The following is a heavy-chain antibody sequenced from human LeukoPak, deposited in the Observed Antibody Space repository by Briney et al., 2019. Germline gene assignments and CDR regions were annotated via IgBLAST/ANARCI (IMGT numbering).Heavy chain of an antibody. J-gene: IGHJ6*02. CDR2: ISGSGGYT. V-gene: IGHV3-23*01. D-gene: IGHD4-17*01. Sequence: GGSLRLSCAASGFTFSSYAMSWVRQAPGKGLEWVSVISGSGGYTFYADSVKGRFTISRDNSKNTVYLQMNSLRAEDTAVYYCGSSFDYGDYVAYYGLDVWGQGTTVTVSS. CDR3: GSSFDYGDYVAYYGLDV. CDR1: GFTFSSYA.